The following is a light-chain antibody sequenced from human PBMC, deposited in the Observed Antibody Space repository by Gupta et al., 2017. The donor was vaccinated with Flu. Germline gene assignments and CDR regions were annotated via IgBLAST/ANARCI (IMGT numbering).Light chain of an antibody. CDR3: YSYAGRGA. V-gene: IGLV2-23*02. CDR2: EVN. J-gene: IGLJ1*01. Sequence: GTSSDVENYNLVSWYQQHPGSAPKLMIYEVNKRPSGVSSRFSGSKSGNTASLTISGLQAEDEAAYYCYSYAGRGAFGPGTKVTVV. CDR1: SSDVENYNL.